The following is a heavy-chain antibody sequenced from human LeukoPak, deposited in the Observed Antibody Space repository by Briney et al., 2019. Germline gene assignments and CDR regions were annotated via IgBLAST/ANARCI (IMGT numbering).Heavy chain of an antibody. CDR3: ARDKSTGYTYGRNYYGMDV. Sequence: GGSLRLSCAASGFTFSSYWMSWVRQAPGKGLEWVSYITRSSTTIYYADSVKGRFTISRDSAKNSLYLQMNSLRAEDTAVYYCARDKSTGYTYGRNYYGMDVWGQGITVTVSS. CDR1: GFTFSSYW. J-gene: IGHJ6*02. CDR2: ITRSSTTI. D-gene: IGHD5-18*01. V-gene: IGHV3-48*04.